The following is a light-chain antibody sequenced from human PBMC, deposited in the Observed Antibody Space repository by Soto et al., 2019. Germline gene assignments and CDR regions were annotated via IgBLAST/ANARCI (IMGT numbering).Light chain of an antibody. V-gene: IGKV3-11*01. Sequence: EIVLTQSPATLPLSPGERATLSCRASQSISSNLGWYQQKPGQAPRLLIYDASKRATGIPARLSGSGSGTDFTLTISSLEPEDFAVYYCQQRRGTFGQGTKLEIK. CDR3: QQRRGT. CDR1: QSISSN. CDR2: DAS. J-gene: IGKJ2*02.